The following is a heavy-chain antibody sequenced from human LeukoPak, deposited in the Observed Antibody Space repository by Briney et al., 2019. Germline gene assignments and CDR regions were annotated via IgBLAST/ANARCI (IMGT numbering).Heavy chain of an antibody. CDR1: GGSISSSIYY. CDR2: IYYSGST. D-gene: IGHD2-2*01. V-gene: IGHV4-39*01. Sequence: SETLSLTCTVSGGSISSSIYYWGWIRQPPGKGLEWIGSIYYSGSTYYNPSLKSRVTISVDTSKNQFSLKLSSVTAADTAVYYCARQGSRRAFDIWGQGTMVTVSS. CDR3: ARQGSRRAFDI. J-gene: IGHJ3*02.